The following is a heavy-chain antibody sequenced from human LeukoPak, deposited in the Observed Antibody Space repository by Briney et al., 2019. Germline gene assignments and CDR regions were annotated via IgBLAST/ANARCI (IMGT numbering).Heavy chain of an antibody. CDR1: GFTFSSYW. CDR3: AKRSTSIGGHFDY. Sequence: GGSLRLSCVASGFTFSSYWVHWVRQAPGKGLVWVSRINSDGYSISYADSVKGRFTISRDNAKNTLYLQMNSLRADDTAVYYCAKRSTSIGGHFDYWGRGTLVTVSS. V-gene: IGHV3-74*01. CDR2: INSDGYSI. J-gene: IGHJ4*02. D-gene: IGHD2/OR15-2a*01.